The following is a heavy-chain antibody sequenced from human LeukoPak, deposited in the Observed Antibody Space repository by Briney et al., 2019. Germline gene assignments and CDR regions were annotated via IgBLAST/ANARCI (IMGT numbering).Heavy chain of an antibody. CDR2: IYYSGST. J-gene: IGHJ5*02. D-gene: IGHD5-24*01. CDR3: ARHEVVEMATISRFDP. CDR1: GGSISSYY. Sequence: PSETLSLTCTVSGGSISSYYWSWIRQPPGKGLEWIGYIYYSGSTNYNPSLKSRVTISVDTSKNQFSLKLSSVTAADTAVYYCARHEVVEMATISRFDPWGQGTLVTVSS. V-gene: IGHV4-59*08.